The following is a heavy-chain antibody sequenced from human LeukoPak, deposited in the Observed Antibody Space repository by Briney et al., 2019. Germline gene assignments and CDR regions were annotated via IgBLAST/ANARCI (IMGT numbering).Heavy chain of an antibody. V-gene: IGHV3-23*01. J-gene: IGHJ4*02. CDR1: GFTFSSYA. D-gene: IGHD1-14*01. CDR3: AKAPVDRITHFDY. CDR2: ISGSGGSI. Sequence: GGSLRLSCAASGFTFSSYAMSWVRQAPGKGLEWVSAISGSGGSIYYADSVKGRFTISRDNSKNTLYLQMNSLRAEDTAVYYCAKAPVDRITHFDYWGQGTLVTVSS.